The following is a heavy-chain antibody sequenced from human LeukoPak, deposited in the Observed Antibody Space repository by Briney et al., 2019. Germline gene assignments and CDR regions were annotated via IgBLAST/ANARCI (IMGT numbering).Heavy chain of an antibody. D-gene: IGHD6-19*01. V-gene: IGHV3-23*01. CDR3: AKRSAESSGYFDS. CDR2: ITGSGKFT. J-gene: IGHJ4*02. CDR1: GFTFSSYA. Sequence: PGGSLRLSCAASGFTFSSYAMTWVRQAPGKGLEWVSAITGSGKFTDYADSVKGRFTISRDNSKNTLYLQMNSLRAEDTAIYYCAKRSAESSGYFDSWGQGTLVTVSS.